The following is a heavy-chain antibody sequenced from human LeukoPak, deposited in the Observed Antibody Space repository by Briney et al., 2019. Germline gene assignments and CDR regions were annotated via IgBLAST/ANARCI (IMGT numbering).Heavy chain of an antibody. CDR1: GFTFSSYA. J-gene: IGHJ6*04. Sequence: GGSLRLSCAASGFTFSSYAMHWVRQAPGKGLEWVAVISYDGSNKYYADSVKGRFTISRDNSKNMLYLQMNSLRAEDTAVYYCARAQLEGPVGVLYYGMDVWGKGTTVTVSS. CDR3: ARAQLEGPVGVLYYGMDV. CDR2: ISYDGSNK. D-gene: IGHD1-1*01. V-gene: IGHV3-30*04.